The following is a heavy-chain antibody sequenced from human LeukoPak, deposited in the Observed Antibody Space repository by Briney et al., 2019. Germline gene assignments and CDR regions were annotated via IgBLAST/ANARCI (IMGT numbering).Heavy chain of an antibody. CDR3: ARARVVVTPPHYYYMDV. V-gene: IGHV4-34*01. CDR1: GGSFSGYY. CDR2: INHSGST. J-gene: IGHJ6*03. D-gene: IGHD2-21*02. Sequence: SETLSLTCAVYGGSFSGYYWSWIRQPPGKGLEWIGEINHSGSTNYNPSLKSRVTISVDTSKNQFSLKLSSVTAADTAVYYCARARVVVTPPHYYYMDVWGKGTTVTVSS.